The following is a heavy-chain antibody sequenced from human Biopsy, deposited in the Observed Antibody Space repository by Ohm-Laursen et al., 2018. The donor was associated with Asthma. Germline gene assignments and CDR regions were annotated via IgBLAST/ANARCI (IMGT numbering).Heavy chain of an antibody. CDR2: INAGNGNT. V-gene: IGHV1-3*01. D-gene: IGHD3-9*01. CDR1: GYTFTSYA. CDR3: ARTYYDFLTGQVNDVFAI. J-gene: IGHJ3*02. Sequence: SVKVSCKASGYTFTSYAMHWVRQAPGQRLEWMGWINAGNGNTKYSQKFQGRVTITRDTSASTAYMELRSLRSEDTAVYYCARTYYDFLTGQVNDVFAIWGQGTMVTVSS.